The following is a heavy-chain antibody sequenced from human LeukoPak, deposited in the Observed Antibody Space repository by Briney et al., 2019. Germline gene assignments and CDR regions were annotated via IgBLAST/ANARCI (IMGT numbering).Heavy chain of an antibody. D-gene: IGHD3-16*01. V-gene: IGHV4-34*01. CDR2: INHSGST. CDR1: LGSLSDYY. Sequence: PSETLSLTCGVFLGSLSDYYWKWIRQSQWKGLEWIGEINHSGSTNYNPSLKSRVTISVDTSKNQFSLKLSSVTAADTAVYYCARGRGKISSQPLSLWGRGTLVTVSS. CDR3: ARGRGKISSQPLSL. J-gene: IGHJ2*01.